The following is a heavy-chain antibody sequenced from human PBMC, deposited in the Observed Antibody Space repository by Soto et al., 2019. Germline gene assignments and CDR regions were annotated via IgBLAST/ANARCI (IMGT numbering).Heavy chain of an antibody. V-gene: IGHV4-34*01. CDR3: ARGRSPNS. Sequence: QVQLQQWGAGLLKPSETLSLTCAVYGGSFSGYYWSWIRQPPGKGLEWIGEINHSGSTNYNPSLRSRVXXSVDTSKNQFSLKLSSVTAADTAVYYCARGRSPNSWGQGTLVTVSS. CDR2: INHSGST. J-gene: IGHJ4*02. CDR1: GGSFSGYY.